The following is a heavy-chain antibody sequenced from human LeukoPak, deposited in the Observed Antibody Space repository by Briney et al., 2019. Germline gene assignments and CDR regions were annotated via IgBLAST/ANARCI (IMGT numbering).Heavy chain of an antibody. CDR2: INPNSGGT. CDR1: GYTFTGYY. V-gene: IGHV1-2*06. CDR3: ARSLSSSWSYRYYYMDV. J-gene: IGHJ6*03. Sequence: GASVKVSCKASGYTFTGYYMHWVRQAPGQGLEWMGRINPNSGGTNYAQKFQGRVTMTRDTSISTAYMELSRLRSDDTAVYYCARSLSSSWSYRYYYMDVWGKGTTVTVSS. D-gene: IGHD6-13*01.